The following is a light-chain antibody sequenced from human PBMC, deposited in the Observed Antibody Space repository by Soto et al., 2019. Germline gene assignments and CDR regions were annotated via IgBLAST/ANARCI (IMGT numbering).Light chain of an antibody. Sequence: DIQMTQSPSSLSASVGDRVTMAFRASQRITTYLNWYQQRPGKAPSLLIYAATYLRSGVPSRFSGSGSGTEFTLTIDGLQPDDFATYFCHQIHTTPWTFGQGTKVDIK. CDR1: QRITTY. CDR3: HQIHTTPWT. J-gene: IGKJ1*01. V-gene: IGKV1-39*01. CDR2: AAT.